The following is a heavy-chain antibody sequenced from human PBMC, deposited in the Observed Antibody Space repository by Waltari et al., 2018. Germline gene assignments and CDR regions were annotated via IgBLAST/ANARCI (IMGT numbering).Heavy chain of an antibody. V-gene: IGHV1-69*12. D-gene: IGHD3-3*01. CDR2: IIPIFGTA. J-gene: IGHJ5*02. CDR1: GGTFRSYA. Sequence: QVQLVQSGAEVKKPGSSVQVSCKASGGTFRSYAISWVRQAPAQGLEWMGGIIPIFGTANYAQKFQGRVTITADESTSTAYMELSSLRSEDTAVYYCARFPDFWSGYSGFDPWGQGTLVTVSS. CDR3: ARFPDFWSGYSGFDP.